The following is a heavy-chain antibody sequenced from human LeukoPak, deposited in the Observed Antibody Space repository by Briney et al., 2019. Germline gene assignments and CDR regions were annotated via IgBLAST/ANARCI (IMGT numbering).Heavy chain of an antibody. CDR2: INHSGST. V-gene: IGHV4-34*01. J-gene: IGHJ3*02. CDR1: GGSFSGYY. Sequence: PSETLSLTCAVYGGSFSGYYWSWIRQPPGKGLEWIGEINHSGSTNYNPSLKSRVTISVDTSKNQFSLKLSSVTAADTAVYYCARGRGYGGNPPGAFDIWGQGTMVTVSS. D-gene: IGHD4-23*01. CDR3: ARGRGYGGNPPGAFDI.